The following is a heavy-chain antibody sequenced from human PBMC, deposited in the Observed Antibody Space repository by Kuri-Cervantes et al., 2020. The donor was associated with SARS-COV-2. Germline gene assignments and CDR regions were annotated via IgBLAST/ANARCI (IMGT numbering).Heavy chain of an antibody. CDR3: TRDDFWSGYFNY. D-gene: IGHD3-3*01. Sequence: GGSLRLSCTASGFTFGDYAMSWVRQAPGKGMEWVGFIRSKAYGGTTEYAASVKGRFTISRDDSKRIAYLQMNSLKTEDTAVYYCTRDDFWSGYFNYWGQGTLVTVSS. CDR1: GFTFGDYA. CDR2: IRSKAYGGTT. V-gene: IGHV3-49*04. J-gene: IGHJ4*02.